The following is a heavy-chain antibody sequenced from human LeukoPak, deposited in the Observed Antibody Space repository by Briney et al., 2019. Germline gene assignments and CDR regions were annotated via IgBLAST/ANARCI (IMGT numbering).Heavy chain of an antibody. V-gene: IGHV3-23*01. CDR3: AKDYEQLDY. Sequence: GGSLRLSCAASGFTFSSYAMSWVRQAPGQGLEWVSTISGSGGGIYYADSVKGRFTISRDNSKNTLYLQMNSLRAEDTAVYYCAKDYEQLDYWGQGTLVTVSS. CDR1: GFTFSSYA. J-gene: IGHJ4*02. CDR2: ISGSGGGI. D-gene: IGHD6-13*01.